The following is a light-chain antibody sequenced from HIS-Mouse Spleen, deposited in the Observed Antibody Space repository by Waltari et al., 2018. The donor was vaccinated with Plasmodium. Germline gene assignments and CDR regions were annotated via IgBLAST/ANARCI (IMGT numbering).Light chain of an antibody. V-gene: IGLV3-1*01. Sequence: SSELTQPPSVSVSPAPTSNITHSVDKLGDSYACWFQQKPGQFPVLVIYQDSKRPSGITVRFSGSYSGNTATLTISGTQAMDEADYYCQAWDSSTVVFGGGTKLTVL. CDR3: QAWDSSTVV. J-gene: IGLJ2*01. CDR2: QDS. CDR1: KLGDSY.